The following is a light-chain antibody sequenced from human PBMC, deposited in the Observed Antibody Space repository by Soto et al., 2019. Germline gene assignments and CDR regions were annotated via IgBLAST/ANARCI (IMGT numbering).Light chain of an antibody. CDR1: SSDVGGYNY. J-gene: IGLJ2*01. CDR2: EVS. CDR3: SSYAASNNLGV. V-gene: IGLV2-8*01. Sequence: QSALTQPPSASGSPGQSVTISCIGTSSDVGGYNYVSWYQQHPGKAPKLMIYEVSKRPSGVPDRFSGSKSGNTASLTVSGLQDEDEADYYFSSYAASNNLGVFGGGTKVTVL.